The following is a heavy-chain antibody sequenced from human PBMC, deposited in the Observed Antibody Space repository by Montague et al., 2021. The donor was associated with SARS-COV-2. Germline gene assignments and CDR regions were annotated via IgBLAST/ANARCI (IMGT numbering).Heavy chain of an antibody. CDR1: GSSISSHEW. Sequence: LSLPCDFSGSSISSHEWLSWVRHPPGNWLEWLGEIHRDGKTXXNPSLQSRVTMSVDKSNNQLSLRLTSVTAADTAVYYCARVCPSAWRQLDCWGQGILVTVSS. J-gene: IGHJ4*02. D-gene: IGHD6-19*01. V-gene: IGHV4-4*02. CDR2: IHRDGKT. CDR3: ARVCPSAWRQLDC.